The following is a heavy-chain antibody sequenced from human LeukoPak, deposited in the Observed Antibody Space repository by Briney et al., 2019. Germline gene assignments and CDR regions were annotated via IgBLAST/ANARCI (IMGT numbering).Heavy chain of an antibody. D-gene: IGHD3-10*02. J-gene: IGHJ6*04. V-gene: IGHV3-48*03. CDR2: ISSSGSTI. Sequence: GGSLRLSCAASGFTFSSYEMNWGRQAPGKGLEWVSYISSSGSTIYYADSVKGRFTISRDNDNNSLCLQMNSLRAEDTAVYYCAELGITMIGGVWGKGTTVTISS. CDR3: AELGITMIGGV. CDR1: GFTFSSYE.